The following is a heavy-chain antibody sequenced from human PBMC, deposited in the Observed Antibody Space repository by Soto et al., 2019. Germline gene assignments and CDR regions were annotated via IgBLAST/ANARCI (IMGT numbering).Heavy chain of an antibody. J-gene: IGHJ6*02. Sequence: PGGSLRLSCAASGFTFSSYSMNWVRQAPGKGLEWVSSISSSSSYIYYADSVKGRFTISRDNAKNSLYLQMNSLRAEDTAVYYCAREGVQHGSGPYYYYGMDVWGQGTKVTVSS. V-gene: IGHV3-21*01. CDR2: ISSSSSYI. CDR1: GFTFSSYS. CDR3: AREGVQHGSGPYYYYGMDV. D-gene: IGHD3-10*01.